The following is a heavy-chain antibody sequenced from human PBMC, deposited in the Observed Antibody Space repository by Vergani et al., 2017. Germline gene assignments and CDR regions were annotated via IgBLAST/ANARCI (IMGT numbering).Heavy chain of an antibody. CDR2: ISWDGGST. D-gene: IGHD3-22*01. V-gene: IGHV3-43*01. CDR1: GFTFDDYT. CDR3: AKDHTPFDSGGLLLGY. J-gene: IGHJ4*02. Sequence: EVQLVESGGVVVQPGGSLRLSCAASGFTFDDYTMHWVRQAPGKGLEWVSLISWDGGSTYYADSVKGRFTISRDNSKNSLYLQMNSLRTEDTALYYCAKDHTPFDSGGLLLGYWGQGTLVTVSS.